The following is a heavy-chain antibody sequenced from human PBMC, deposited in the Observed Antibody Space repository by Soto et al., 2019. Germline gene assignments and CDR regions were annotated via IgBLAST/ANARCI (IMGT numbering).Heavy chain of an antibody. Sequence: ASMKVSCKASGYTFTCYDINWVRQATGQGLEWMGWMNPNSGNTGYAQKFQGRVTMTRNTSISTAYMELSSLRSEDTAVYYCARVRTTVTSSSRYFQHWGQGTLVTVSS. V-gene: IGHV1-8*01. CDR2: MNPNSGNT. CDR1: GYTFTCYD. J-gene: IGHJ1*01. CDR3: ARVRTTVTSSSRYFQH. D-gene: IGHD4-17*01.